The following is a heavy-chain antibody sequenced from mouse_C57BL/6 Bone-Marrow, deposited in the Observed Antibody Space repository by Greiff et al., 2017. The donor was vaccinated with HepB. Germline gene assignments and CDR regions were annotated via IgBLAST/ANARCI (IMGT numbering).Heavy chain of an antibody. V-gene: IGHV5-15*01. Sequence: EVQWVESGGGLVQPGGSLKLSCVASGFTFSDYGMAWVRQAPRKGPEWVAFISNLAYSIYYADTVTGRFTISRENAKNTLYLEMSSLRSEDTAMYYCARKGLSSKAMDYWGQGTSVTVSS. CDR3: ARKGLSSKAMDY. CDR1: GFTFSDYG. CDR2: ISNLAYSI. J-gene: IGHJ4*01. D-gene: IGHD1-1*01.